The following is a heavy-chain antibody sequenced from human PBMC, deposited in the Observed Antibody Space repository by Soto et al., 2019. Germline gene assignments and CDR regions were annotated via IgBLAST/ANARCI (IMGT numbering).Heavy chain of an antibody. J-gene: IGHJ3*02. CDR1: GYSISRSNW. CDR3: ARVWGGAFDI. D-gene: IGHD3-10*01. Sequence: PSETLSLTCAVSGYSISRSNWWGWIRQPPGKGLEWIGYIYYSGSTNYNPSLKSRVTISVDTSKNQFSLKLSSVTAADTAVYYCARVWGGAFDIWGQGTMVTVSS. V-gene: IGHV4-28*03. CDR2: IYYSGST.